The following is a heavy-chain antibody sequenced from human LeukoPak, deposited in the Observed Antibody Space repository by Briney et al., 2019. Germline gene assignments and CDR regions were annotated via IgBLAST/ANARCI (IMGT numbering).Heavy chain of an antibody. CDR2: INSDGSDT. D-gene: IGHD1-26*01. V-gene: IGHV3-74*01. CDR1: GFSFSSYW. Sequence: GGSLRLSCAASGFSFSSYWMHWVRQAPGKGLVWVSRINSDGSDTSYADSVKGRFTISRDNAKNTLYLQMNSLRAEDTAVYYCASWREWEPQLDYWGQGTLVTGSS. J-gene: IGHJ4*02. CDR3: ASWREWEPQLDY.